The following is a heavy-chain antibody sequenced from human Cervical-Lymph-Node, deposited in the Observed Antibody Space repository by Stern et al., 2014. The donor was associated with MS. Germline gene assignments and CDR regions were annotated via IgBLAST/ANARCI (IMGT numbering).Heavy chain of an antibody. D-gene: IGHD3-16*01. Sequence: EVQLVESGGGLVQPGGTLRLSCVASGFTFSNYWMHWVRQAPGKGLVWVARIHREGRATNHADSVKGRFSISRDNAKNTLYLEMNSLRAEDTAVYYCTKDTFGPEDYWGQGVSVTVSS. V-gene: IGHV3-74*01. J-gene: IGHJ4*02. CDR2: IHREGRAT. CDR3: TKDTFGPEDY. CDR1: GFTFSNYW.